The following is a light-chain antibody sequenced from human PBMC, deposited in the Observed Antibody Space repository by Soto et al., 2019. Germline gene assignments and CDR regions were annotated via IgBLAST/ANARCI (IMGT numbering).Light chain of an antibody. CDR1: SSDVGGYKY. J-gene: IGLJ1*01. CDR2: EVS. Sequence: QSALTQPASASGSPGQSITISCTGTSSDVGGYKYVSWYQQHPGKAPKLMIYEVSNRPSGVSNRFSGSKSGNTASLTISGLQAEDEADYYCSSYASSSTYVFGTGTKVTVL. CDR3: SSYASSSTYV. V-gene: IGLV2-14*01.